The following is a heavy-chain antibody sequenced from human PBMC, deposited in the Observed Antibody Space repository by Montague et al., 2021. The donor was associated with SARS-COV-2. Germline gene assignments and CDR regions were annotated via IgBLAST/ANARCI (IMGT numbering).Heavy chain of an antibody. CDR1: GGPISSSY. CDR2: IDTSGSP. V-gene: IGHV4-4*07. CDR3: ARDGRRLYTYGSLDY. Sequence: SETRSLTCSVSGGPISSSYWGWIRQTAGKGLEWIGRIDTSGSPKYNPSLKSRVTMSLDTSKNQFSLKVNSVTVADTAMYFCARDGRRLYTYGSLDYWGQGILVTVSS. D-gene: IGHD5-18*01. J-gene: IGHJ4*02.